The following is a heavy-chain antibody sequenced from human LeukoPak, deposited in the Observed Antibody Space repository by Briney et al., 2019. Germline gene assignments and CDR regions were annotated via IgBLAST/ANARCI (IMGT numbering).Heavy chain of an antibody. CDR2: IRYDGSDK. Sequence: GGSLRLSCAASGFTFSSYGMHWVRQAPGKGLEWVAFIRYDGSDKNYADSVKGRFTISRDNSKNTLYLQMNSLRAEDTVVYYCAKDRVHYSGYDYFDPWGQGTLVTVSS. CDR3: AKDRVHYSGYDYFDP. V-gene: IGHV3-30*02. J-gene: IGHJ5*02. CDR1: GFTFSSYG. D-gene: IGHD5-12*01.